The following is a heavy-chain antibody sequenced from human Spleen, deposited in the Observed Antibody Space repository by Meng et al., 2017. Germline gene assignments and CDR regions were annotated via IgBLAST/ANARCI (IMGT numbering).Heavy chain of an antibody. CDR2: INTTSGNP. D-gene: IGHD3-3*01. Sequence: ASVKVSCKGSGYTFSNYPMNWVRQVPGQGLEWMGWINTTSGNPTYAQGFTGRFVFSLDTSVSTAYLQISSLKAEDTAVYYRARDYYDFWSGYYYQNWFDPWGQGTLVTVSS. CDR3: ARDYYDFWSGYYYQNWFDP. V-gene: IGHV7-4-1*02. CDR1: GYTFSNYP. J-gene: IGHJ5*02.